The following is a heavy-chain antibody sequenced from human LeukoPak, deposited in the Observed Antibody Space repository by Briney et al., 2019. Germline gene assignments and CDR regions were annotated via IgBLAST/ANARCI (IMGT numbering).Heavy chain of an antibody. J-gene: IGHJ4*02. CDR1: GYSFTSYW. V-gene: IGHV5-51*01. Sequence: GESLKISCKGSGYSFTSYWIGWVRQMPGKGLEWMGIIYPGDSDTRYSPSFQGQVTISADKSISTAYLQWGSLKASDTAMYYCARHSPGPIAVAGIDYWGQGTLVTVSS. CDR2: IYPGDSDT. CDR3: ARHSPGPIAVAGIDY. D-gene: IGHD6-19*01.